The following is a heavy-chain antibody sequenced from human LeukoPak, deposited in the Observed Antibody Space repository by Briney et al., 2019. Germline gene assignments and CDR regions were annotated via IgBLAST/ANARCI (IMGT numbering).Heavy chain of an antibody. V-gene: IGHV3-21*01. Sequence: GGSLRLSCAASGFTFSSYGMRWVRQAPGKGLEWVSSISSSNSYLYYTESLRGRFTISRDNAQNSLYLQMNSLRAEDTAVYYCARADCVWGGPYFFDFWGQGTLVTVSS. CDR2: ISSSNSYL. D-gene: IGHD3-16*01. J-gene: IGHJ4*02. CDR1: GFTFSSYG. CDR3: ARADCVWGGPYFFDF.